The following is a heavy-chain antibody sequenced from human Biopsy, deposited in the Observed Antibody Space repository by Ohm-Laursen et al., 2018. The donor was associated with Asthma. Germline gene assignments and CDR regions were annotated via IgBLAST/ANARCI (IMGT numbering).Heavy chain of an antibody. CDR1: YGSITSGGYY. J-gene: IGHJ6*02. Sequence: QTLTLTCTVSYGSITSGGYYWTWIRQHPGKGLEWIGFIYYSGSTYYNPSLKSRVTISVDTSKNQFSLKLSSVTAADTAVYYCARDGSSVAGTPYGMDVWGQGTTVTVSS. CDR3: ARDGSSVAGTPYGMDV. CDR2: IYYSGST. D-gene: IGHD6-19*01. V-gene: IGHV4-31*03.